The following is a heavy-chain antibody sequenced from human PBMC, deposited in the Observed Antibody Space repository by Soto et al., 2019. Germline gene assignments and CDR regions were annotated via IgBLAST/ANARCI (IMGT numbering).Heavy chain of an antibody. CDR2: ISGSGGST. V-gene: IGHV3-23*01. D-gene: IGHD4-17*01. J-gene: IGHJ6*02. Sequence: EVQLLESGGGLVQPGGSLRLSCAASGFTFSSYAMSWVRQAPGKGLEWVSAISGSGGSTYYADSVKGRFTISRDNSKNTLYLQMNSLRAEDTAVYYCAKGDYGDYGYYYYYCGMDVWGQGTTVTVSS. CDR1: GFTFSSYA. CDR3: AKGDYGDYGYYYYYCGMDV.